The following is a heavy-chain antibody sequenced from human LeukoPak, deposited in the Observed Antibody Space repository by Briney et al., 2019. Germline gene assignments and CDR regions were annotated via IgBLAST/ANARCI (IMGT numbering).Heavy chain of an antibody. J-gene: IGHJ3*02. V-gene: IGHV3-23*01. D-gene: IGHD2-2*01. CDR1: GFTFSSYA. CDR2: ISGSGGST. CDR3: AKDIVVVPAAHGAFDI. Sequence: PGGSLRLSCAASGFTFSSYAMSWVRQAPGKGLEWVSAISGSGGSTYYADSVKGRFTISRDNSKNTLYLQMNSLRAEDTAVYYCAKDIVVVPAAHGAFDIWGQGTMVTVSS.